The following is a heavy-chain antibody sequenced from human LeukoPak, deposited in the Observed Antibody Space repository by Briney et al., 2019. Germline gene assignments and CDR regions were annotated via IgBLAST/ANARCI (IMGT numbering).Heavy chain of an antibody. J-gene: IGHJ4*02. CDR2: VYHSGST. Sequence: SQTLSLTCTVSGYSISSDFSWGWIRQPPGKGLEWIGSVYHSGSTYYNPSLKSRVTISVDTSKNQFSLKLTSVTAADTAVYYCARDRDLRWFFYWGQGTLVTVSS. D-gene: IGHD2-21*01. V-gene: IGHV4-38-2*02. CDR3: ARDRDLRWFFY. CDR1: GYSISSDFS.